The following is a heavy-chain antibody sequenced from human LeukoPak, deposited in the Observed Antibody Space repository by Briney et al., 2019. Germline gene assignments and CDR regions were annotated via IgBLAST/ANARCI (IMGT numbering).Heavy chain of an antibody. J-gene: IGHJ4*02. CDR1: GLTFSSYA. D-gene: IGHD2-2*01. V-gene: IGHV3-64D*06. Sequence: GGSLRLSCSASGLTFSSYAMHWVRQAPGKGLEYVSAISSNGGSTYYADSVKGRFTISRDNSKNTLYLQMSSLRAEDTAVYYCVKDCCCSSTSCYRGGPAFDYWGQGTLVTVSS. CDR2: ISSNGGST. CDR3: VKDCCCSSTSCYRGGPAFDY.